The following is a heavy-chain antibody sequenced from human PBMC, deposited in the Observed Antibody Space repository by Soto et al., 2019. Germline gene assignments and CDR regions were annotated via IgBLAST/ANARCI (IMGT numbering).Heavy chain of an antibody. D-gene: IGHD2-15*01. CDR3: ARARWYDAFDV. Sequence: PSETRSLTCAVSGFFISSGNYWGWIRKPPGKGLEWIGSIFHGGNTYYNPSLKSRVTISVDMSKNQFSLKLNSVTAADTAVYYCARARWYDAFDVWGQGXVVTVSS. J-gene: IGHJ3*01. CDR2: IFHGGNT. V-gene: IGHV4-38-2*01. CDR1: GFFISSGNY.